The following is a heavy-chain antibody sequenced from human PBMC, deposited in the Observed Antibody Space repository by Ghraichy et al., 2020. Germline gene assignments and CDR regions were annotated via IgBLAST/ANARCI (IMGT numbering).Heavy chain of an antibody. Sequence: SETLSLTCTVSGDSFNSYNYYWGWVRQPPGKGLEWIGSIYYSGSTYYDPSLRSRGTISVDTSKNQYSPKLHSVTAEDTAVYFCARHMVRGYYFDTWGQGALVSVSS. CDR1: GDSFNSYNYY. CDR2: IYYSGST. V-gene: IGHV4-39*01. D-gene: IGHD3-10*01. J-gene: IGHJ4*02. CDR3: ARHMVRGYYFDT.